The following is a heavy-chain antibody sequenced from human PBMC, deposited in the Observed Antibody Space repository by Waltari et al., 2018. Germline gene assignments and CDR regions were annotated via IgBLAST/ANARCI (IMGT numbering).Heavy chain of an antibody. Sequence: QVQLQQSGPGLVKPSQTLSLTCAISGDSVSSNSAAWNCSRQSPSRGLEWLGRTYYRSKWYNDYAVSVKSRITINPDTSKNQFSLQLNSVTPEDTAVYYCARDLSVAHGQYYYYYYGMDVWGQGTTVTVSS. CDR3: ARDLSVAHGQYYYYYYGMDV. CDR2: TYYRSKWYN. CDR1: GDSVSSNSAA. D-gene: IGHD6-19*01. V-gene: IGHV6-1*01. J-gene: IGHJ6*02.